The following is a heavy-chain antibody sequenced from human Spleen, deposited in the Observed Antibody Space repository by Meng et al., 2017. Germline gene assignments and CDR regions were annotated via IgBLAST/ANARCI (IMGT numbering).Heavy chain of an antibody. J-gene: IGHJ3*02. Sequence: GESLKISCAASGFTFSNAWMSWIRQAPGKGLEWVGRIKSKTDGGTTDYAAPVQGRFTISRDDSKNTAYLQMNSLKTEDSAVYYCTIYIRGHIWGQGTMVTVSS. CDR3: TIYIRGHI. V-gene: IGHV3-15*01. CDR2: IKSKTDGGTT. D-gene: IGHD6-19*01. CDR1: GFTFSNAW.